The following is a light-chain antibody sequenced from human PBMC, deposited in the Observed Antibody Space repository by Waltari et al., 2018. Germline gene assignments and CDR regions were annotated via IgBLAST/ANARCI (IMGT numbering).Light chain of an antibody. V-gene: IGLV2-11*01. CDR2: DAN. CDR3: CSSVVSYTVV. CDR1: STNVGTYTY. Sequence: QSALTQPRSVSGSPGPSVTVPCTGTSTNVGTYTYISWYQHHPGRAPKLLIFDANKRPSGVPDRFSGSKSDNTASLTISGLRPEDEAYYYCCSSVVSYTVVFGGGTKVTVL. J-gene: IGLJ2*01.